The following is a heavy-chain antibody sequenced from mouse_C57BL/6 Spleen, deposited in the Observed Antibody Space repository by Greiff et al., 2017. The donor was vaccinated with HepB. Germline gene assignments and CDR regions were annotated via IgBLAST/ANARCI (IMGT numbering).Heavy chain of an antibody. CDR3: ARTGRGNHWYFDV. V-gene: IGHV1-72*01. CDR2: IDPNSGGT. J-gene: IGHJ1*03. D-gene: IGHD2-1*01. Sequence: QVQLQQPGAELVKPGASVKLSCKASGYTFTSYWMHWVKQRPGRGLGGIGRIDPNSGGTKYNEKFKSKATLTVDKPSSTAYMQLSSLTSEDSAVYYCARTGRGNHWYFDVWGTGTTVTVSS. CDR1: GYTFTSYW.